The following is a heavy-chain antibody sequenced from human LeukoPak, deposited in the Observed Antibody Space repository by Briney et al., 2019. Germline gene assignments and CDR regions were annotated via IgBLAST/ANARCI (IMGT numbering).Heavy chain of an antibody. CDR1: GFTFSRYV. J-gene: IGHJ4*02. CDR2: ISSDGNKK. V-gene: IGHV3-30*18. D-gene: IGHD1-1*01. Sequence: GGSLRLSRAASGFTFSRYVMHWVRQAPGKGPEWVTVISSDGNKKYYIDSVKGRFTISRDNSKNTLYLQMNNLRADDTAIYYCAKKGQADDNGKPDWGQGTLVTVSS. CDR3: AKKGQADDNGKPD.